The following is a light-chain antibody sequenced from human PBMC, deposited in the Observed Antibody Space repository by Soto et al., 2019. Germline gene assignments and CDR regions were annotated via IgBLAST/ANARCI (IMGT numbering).Light chain of an antibody. CDR1: QSFXTW. V-gene: IGKV1-39*01. J-gene: IGKJ1*01. Sequence: DLPMTQSAASLSVSVGERVTIACRASQSFXTWFDWYKWKPGKAPKLPTYGASSLQSGVPSRLSGSGSGTDFTLTISSLQPEDFSTYYCQQSYSTPPTFGQGTKVDIK. CDR2: GAS. CDR3: QQSYSTPPT.